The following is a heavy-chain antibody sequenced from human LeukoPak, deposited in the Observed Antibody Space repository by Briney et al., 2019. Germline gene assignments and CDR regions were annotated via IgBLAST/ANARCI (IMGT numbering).Heavy chain of an antibody. J-gene: IGHJ3*02. CDR3: ARGSKDIVVVVAATQGYAFDI. Sequence: PGGSLRLSCVASGFTFSSRDWMTWVRQAPGKGLEWVANIKQDGSEKNYVDSVKGRFTISRDNAKNTLYLQMNSLRAEDTAVYYCARGSKDIVVVVAATQGYAFDIWGQGTMVTVSS. CDR1: GFTFSSRDW. CDR2: IKQDGSEK. V-gene: IGHV3-7*01. D-gene: IGHD2-15*01.